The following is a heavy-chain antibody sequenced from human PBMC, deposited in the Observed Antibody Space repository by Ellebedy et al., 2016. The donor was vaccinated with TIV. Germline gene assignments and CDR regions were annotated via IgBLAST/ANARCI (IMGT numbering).Heavy chain of an antibody. V-gene: IGHV6-1*01. CDR1: GDSVSTDIG. D-gene: IGHD3-10*01. CDR3: ARGWFGSGMGV. J-gene: IGHJ6*02. Sequence: SETLSLTCVISGDSVSTDIGWNWIRQSPSRGLEWLGRTYYRSKWNNDYAVSLKSRITINPDTSKNLFSLQLNSVTPEDTAVYYCARGWFGSGMGVWGQGSTVTVSS. CDR2: TYYRSKWNN.